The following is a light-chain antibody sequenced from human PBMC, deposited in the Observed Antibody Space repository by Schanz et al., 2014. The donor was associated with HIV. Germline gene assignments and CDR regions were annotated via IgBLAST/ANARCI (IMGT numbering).Light chain of an antibody. CDR2: EVT. Sequence: QSALTQPPSASGSPGQSVTISCTGTSSDIGGSNYVSWYQQYPGKAPRVMIYEVTRRPSGVSNRFSGSKSGNTASLTISGLQAEDEADYYCSSYTSTNIVIFGGGTKLTVL. CDR3: SSYTSTNIVI. J-gene: IGLJ2*01. CDR1: SSDIGGSNY. V-gene: IGLV2-14*01.